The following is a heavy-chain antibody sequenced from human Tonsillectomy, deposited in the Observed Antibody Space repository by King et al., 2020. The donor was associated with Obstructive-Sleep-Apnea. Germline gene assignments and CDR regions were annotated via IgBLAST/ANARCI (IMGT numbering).Heavy chain of an antibody. CDR3: ARGPFYDPYFDY. Sequence: VQLVESGAEVKKPGASVKVSCKASGGTFSSYAISWVRQAPGQGREWRGGIIPIFGTANYAQKFQGRVTITADESTSTAYMELSSLRSEDTAMYYCARGPFYDPYFDYWGQGTLVTVSS. CDR1: GGTFSSYA. CDR2: IIPIFGTA. V-gene: IGHV1-69*01. D-gene: IGHD3-3*01. J-gene: IGHJ4*02.